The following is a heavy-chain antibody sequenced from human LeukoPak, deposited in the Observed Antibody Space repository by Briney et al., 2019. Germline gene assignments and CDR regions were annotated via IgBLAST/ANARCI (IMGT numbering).Heavy chain of an antibody. V-gene: IGHV1-18*01. J-gene: IGHJ6*03. Sequence: GASVKVSCKASGYTFTSYGISWVRQAPGQGLEWMGWISAYNGNTNYAQKLQGRVTMTTDTSTSTAYMELRSLRSDDTAVYYCARDSYFVSYGDYGYYYYYMDVWGKGTMVTISS. CDR1: GYTFTSYG. CDR3: ARDSYFVSYGDYGYYYYYMDV. CDR2: ISAYNGNT. D-gene: IGHD4-17*01.